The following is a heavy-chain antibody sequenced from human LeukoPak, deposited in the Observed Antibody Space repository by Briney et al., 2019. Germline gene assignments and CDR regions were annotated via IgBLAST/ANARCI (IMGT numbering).Heavy chain of an antibody. CDR2: IQQDGSEK. Sequence: GGSLRLSCAVSGFTFSSYWMSWVRQAPGKGREWDAYIQQDGSEKYYMVSVKGRFTIHRDNTKNSLYLQMNGQRAEDTAVYYCARESSGGVVVVAATPLNYWGQGTLVTVSS. CDR1: GFTFSSYW. V-gene: IGHV3-7*05. J-gene: IGHJ4*02. CDR3: ARESSGGVVVVAATPLNY. D-gene: IGHD2-15*01.